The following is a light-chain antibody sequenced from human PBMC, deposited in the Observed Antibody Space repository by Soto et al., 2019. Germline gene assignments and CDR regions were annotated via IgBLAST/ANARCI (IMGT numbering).Light chain of an antibody. J-gene: IGKJ1*01. V-gene: IGKV3-15*01. Sequence: EIVMTQSPATLSVSPGERATLSCRAGQTVSSKLAWYQLKPGQAPRLLIYGASTRATDIPARFSGSGSGTDFALTIGSPQSEDFAVYYCQQYNNWPPAFGQGTTVE. CDR1: QTVSSK. CDR2: GAS. CDR3: QQYNNWPPA.